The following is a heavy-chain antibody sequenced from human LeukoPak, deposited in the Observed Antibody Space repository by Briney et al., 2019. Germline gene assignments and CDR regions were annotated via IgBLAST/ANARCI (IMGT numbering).Heavy chain of an antibody. J-gene: IGHJ4*02. CDR2: IKQDGSEK. CDR3: ARIGYSSSSFDY. V-gene: IGHV3-7*01. Sequence: GGSLRLSCAASGFTFSDYWMSWVRQAPGKGLEWVANIKQDGSEKYYVDSLKGRFTISRDNLKNSLYLQMNSLRAEDTAVYYCARIGYSSSSFDYWGQGTLVTVSS. CDR1: GFTFSDYW. D-gene: IGHD6-6*01.